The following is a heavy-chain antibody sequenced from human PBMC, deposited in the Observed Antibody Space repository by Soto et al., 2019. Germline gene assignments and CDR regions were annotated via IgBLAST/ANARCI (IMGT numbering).Heavy chain of an antibody. J-gene: IGHJ4*02. CDR1: GGTLRSYS. CDR2: IIPIFGTA. Sequence: SVKVSCEASGGTLRSYSISWLRPAPGHGREWMGGIIPIFGTANYAQKFQGRVTITADESTSTAYMELSSLRSEDTAVYYCARDPGGYDSSGYSFDYWGQGTLVTVSS. CDR3: ARDPGGYDSSGYSFDY. D-gene: IGHD3-22*01. V-gene: IGHV1-69*13.